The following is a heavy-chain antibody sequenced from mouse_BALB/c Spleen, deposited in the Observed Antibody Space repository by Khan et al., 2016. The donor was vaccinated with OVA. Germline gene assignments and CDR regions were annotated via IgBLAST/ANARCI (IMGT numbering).Heavy chain of an antibody. CDR3: ACGNDYAYYFDY. CDR1: GYSITSGYA. Sequence: VQLKESGPGLVKPSQSLSLTCTVTGYSITSGYAWNWIRQFPGNKLEWMGYISYSGGTSYTPSLKSRISITRDTSKNQFFLQLNSVTTEDTATYYCACGNDYAYYFDYWGQGTTLTVSS. D-gene: IGHD2-13*01. V-gene: IGHV3-2*02. J-gene: IGHJ2*01. CDR2: ISYSGGT.